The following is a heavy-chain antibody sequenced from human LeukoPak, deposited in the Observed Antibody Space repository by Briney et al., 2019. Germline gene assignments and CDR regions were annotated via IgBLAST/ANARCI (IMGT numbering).Heavy chain of an antibody. J-gene: IGHJ4*02. D-gene: IGHD5-12*01. CDR1: GYTFSDYF. CDR2: ISPSSGDT. CDR3: ARWTPSMKSGYDFEF. Sequence: ASVKVSCKASGYTFSDYFIHWVRQAPGQGPEWVGWISPSSGDTEYAQKFRGRVNLTRDTSIKTAYMELTGLTSDDTAVYYCARWTPSMKSGYDFEFWGQGTLVTVSS. V-gene: IGHV1-2*02.